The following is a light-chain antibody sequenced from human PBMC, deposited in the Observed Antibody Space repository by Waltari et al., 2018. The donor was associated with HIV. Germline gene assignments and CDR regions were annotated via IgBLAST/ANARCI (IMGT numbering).Light chain of an antibody. CDR2: ATV. V-gene: IGLV7-43*01. Sequence: QTVVTQEPSLTVSPGGTVTLTCASATGAVTNGHYPTWLQVRPGQKPRPLIYATVNKYSWTPARFSGSLLGDKAALTLSGALLEDEADYFCQLHFAGPSWLVGGGTRLTVL. CDR1: TGAVTNGHY. CDR3: QLHFAGPSWL. J-gene: IGLJ3*02.